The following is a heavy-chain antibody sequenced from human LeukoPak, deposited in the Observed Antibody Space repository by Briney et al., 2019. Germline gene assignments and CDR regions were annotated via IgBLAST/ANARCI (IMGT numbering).Heavy chain of an antibody. CDR2: INSDGSST. V-gene: IGHV3-74*01. CDR1: GFTFGSYW. D-gene: IGHD2-2*01. Sequence: PGGSLRLSCAASGFTFGSYWMYWVRQAPGKGLVWVSRINSDGSSTSYADSVKGRCSISRDNAKNTLYLQMNGLRAEDTAVYYCARSPVEVDGFDIWGQGTVVTVSS. J-gene: IGHJ3*02. CDR3: ARSPVEVDGFDI.